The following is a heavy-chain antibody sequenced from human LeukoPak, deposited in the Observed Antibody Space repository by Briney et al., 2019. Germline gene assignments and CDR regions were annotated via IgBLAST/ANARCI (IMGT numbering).Heavy chain of an antibody. CDR3: AREGPIVAVAY. CDR1: GGSISSYY. D-gene: IGHD5-12*01. CDR2: IYTSGST. V-gene: IGHV4-4*07. J-gene: IGHJ4*02. Sequence: PSETLSLTCTVSGGSISSYYWSWIRQPAGNGLEWIGRIYTSGSTNYNPSLKSRVTMSVDTSKNQFSLQLSSVTAADTALYYCAREGPIVAVAYWGQGTLVTVSS.